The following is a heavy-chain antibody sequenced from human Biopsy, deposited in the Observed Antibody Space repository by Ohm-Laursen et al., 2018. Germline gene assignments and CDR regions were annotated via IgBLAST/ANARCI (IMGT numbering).Heavy chain of an antibody. CDR3: ARQEFATSPLDY. D-gene: IGHD3-10*01. CDR1: GGSISRSSYY. Sequence: PGTLSLTCTVTGGSISRSSYYWDWIRRPPGKGLEWIGSIYYSGSTYYNPSLKSRVTISADRSKNQFSLKLTSVTAADTAMYYCARQEFATSPLDYWGQGSLVTVSS. CDR2: IYYSGST. J-gene: IGHJ4*02. V-gene: IGHV4-39*01.